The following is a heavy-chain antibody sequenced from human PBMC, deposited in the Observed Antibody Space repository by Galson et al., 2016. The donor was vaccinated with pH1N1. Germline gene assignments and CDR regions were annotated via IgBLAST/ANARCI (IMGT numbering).Heavy chain of an antibody. CDR1: GYSFSSYL. CDR2: FYPGGGFQG. D-gene: IGHD3-10*01. V-gene: IGHV5-51*03. J-gene: IGHJ3*01. CDR3: ARVATHGFGV. Sequence: QSGAEVTKPGESLKISCEASGYSFSSYLIAWVRQMPGKGLEWMGIFYPGGGFQGRYSPSFEGRVTISADKSFNPAYLEWNILKASDPAIYYCARVATHGFGVWGQGTMVTVSS.